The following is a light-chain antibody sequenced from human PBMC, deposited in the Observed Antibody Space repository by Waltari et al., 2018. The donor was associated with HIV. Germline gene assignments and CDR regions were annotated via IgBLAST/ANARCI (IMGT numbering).Light chain of an antibody. CDR3: ATWDGRLAWNGRLSGSVV. J-gene: IGLJ2*01. CDR1: NSNIGRSV. Sequence: QSLLSQPPSASATPGQRVTISCIVANSNIGRSVVYWYQQLPGVAPKLLIYYDDQRASRDPERFSRCSLGTSASLSTSDVQSCDEADYFCATWDGRLAWNGRLSGSVVFGGETRLTVL. CDR2: YDD. V-gene: IGLV1-44*01.